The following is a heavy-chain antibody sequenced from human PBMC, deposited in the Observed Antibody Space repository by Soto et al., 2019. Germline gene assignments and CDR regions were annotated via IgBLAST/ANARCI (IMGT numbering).Heavy chain of an antibody. V-gene: IGHV1-2*02. Sequence: ASVKVSCKASGYTFTGYYMHWVRQAPGQGLEWMGWINPNSGDTNYAQKFQGRVTMTRDTSISTAYMELSRLRSDDTAVYYCARPLWFGELSMDVWGQGTTVTVSS. CDR2: INPNSGDT. CDR3: ARPLWFGELSMDV. CDR1: GYTFTGYY. J-gene: IGHJ6*02. D-gene: IGHD3-10*01.